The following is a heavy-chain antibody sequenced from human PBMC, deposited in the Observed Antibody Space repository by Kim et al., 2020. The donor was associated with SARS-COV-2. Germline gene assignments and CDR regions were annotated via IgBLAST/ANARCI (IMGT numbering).Heavy chain of an antibody. J-gene: IGHJ6*02. Sequence: SSGAYSWSWIRQPPGKGLDWIGYIFPSGSTYYNPSLKSRVTISVDGSKNQFSLNLSSVTAADTAVYYCARGDSGWKSRDYYYALDVWGQGTKVTAS. D-gene: IGHD6-19*01. CDR2: IFPSGST. V-gene: IGHV4-30-2*01. CDR3: ARGDSGWKSRDYYYALDV. CDR1: SSGAYS.